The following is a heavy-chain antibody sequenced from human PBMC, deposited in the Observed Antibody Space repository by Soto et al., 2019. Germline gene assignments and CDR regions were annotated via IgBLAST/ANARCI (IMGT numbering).Heavy chain of an antibody. J-gene: IGHJ5*02. Sequence: KAXXTLSLPCTVAGGSLFGDECTWIRQPAGGGLELIGRINSDGKTNYSPSLKSRVTMSVDTYRKHFSLNLPSVPAADKASYFCARARRLENWFDPWGPGIQVTVS. D-gene: IGHD5-12*01. V-gene: IGHV4-4*07. CDR2: INSDGKT. CDR1: GGSLFGDE. CDR3: ARARRLENWFDP.